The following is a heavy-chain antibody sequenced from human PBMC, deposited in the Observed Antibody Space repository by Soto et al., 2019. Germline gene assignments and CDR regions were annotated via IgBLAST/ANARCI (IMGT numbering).Heavy chain of an antibody. D-gene: IGHD4-17*01. CDR1: GFTFCSYA. CDR2: ISSNGGST. CDR3: ATNYGDYYYYGMDV. V-gene: IGHV3-64*01. Sequence: EVQLVESGGGLVQPGGSLRLSCAASGFTFCSYAMHWVRQAPGKGLEYVSAISSNGGSTDYANSVKGRFTISRDNSKNTLYLQMGSLRAEDMAVYYCATNYGDYYYYGMDVWGQGTTVTVSS. J-gene: IGHJ6*02.